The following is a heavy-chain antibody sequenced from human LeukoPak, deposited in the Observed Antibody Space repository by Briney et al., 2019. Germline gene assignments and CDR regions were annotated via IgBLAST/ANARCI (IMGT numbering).Heavy chain of an antibody. CDR2: IKHDESEK. CDR1: GFSFNRDW. J-gene: IGHJ4*02. Sequence: QPGGPLRLSCAASGFSFNRDWMDWVRRAPGKGLEWVANIKHDESEKNYLDSVKGRFTISRDNAQNSLYLQMNGLRVEDTAVYYCTRRLDDWGQGTLVTVSS. CDR3: TRRLDD. D-gene: IGHD3-16*01. V-gene: IGHV3-7*01.